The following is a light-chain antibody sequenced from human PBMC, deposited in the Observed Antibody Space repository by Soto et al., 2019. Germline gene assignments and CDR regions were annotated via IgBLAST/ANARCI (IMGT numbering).Light chain of an antibody. J-gene: IGKJ3*01. CDR1: HSVSSSF. Sequence: EIVLTQSPGTLSLSPGERATLSCRASHSVSSSFLAWYQQRPGQAPRLLIFGASYRATGIPDRFSGTGSGTDFTLTISKLEPEDFAVYYCQHYGNSPPEYTFGPGTKVDIK. CDR2: GAS. CDR3: QHYGNSPPEYT. V-gene: IGKV3-20*01.